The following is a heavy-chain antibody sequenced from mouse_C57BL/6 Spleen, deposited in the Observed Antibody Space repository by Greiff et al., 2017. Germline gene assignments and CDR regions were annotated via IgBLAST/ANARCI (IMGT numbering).Heavy chain of an antibody. V-gene: IGHV1-69*01. Sequence: QVQLQQPGAELVMPGASVKLSCKASGYTFPSYWMHWVKQRPGQGLEWIGEIDPSDSYTNYNQKFKGKSTLTVDKSSSKAYMQLSSLTSEDSAVYYCARSEGLQDFDYWGQGTTLTVSS. D-gene: IGHD2-4*01. CDR2: IDPSDSYT. CDR3: ARSEGLQDFDY. J-gene: IGHJ2*01. CDR1: GYTFPSYW.